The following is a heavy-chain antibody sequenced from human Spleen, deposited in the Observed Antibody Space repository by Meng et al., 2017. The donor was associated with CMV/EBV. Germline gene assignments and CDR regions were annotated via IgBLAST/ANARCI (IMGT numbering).Heavy chain of an antibody. CDR2: INPNSGGT. Sequence: ASVKVSCKASGYSFTAYYLHWVRQAPGQGLEWMGWINPNSGGTNYAQKFQGRVTMTRDTSISTAYMDLSRQRSDDTAVNYCASSGWGGRDFWSGYWGPGTLVTVSS. CDR3: ASSGWGGRDFWSGY. CDR1: GYSFTAYY. D-gene: IGHD3-3*01. V-gene: IGHV1-2*02. J-gene: IGHJ4*02.